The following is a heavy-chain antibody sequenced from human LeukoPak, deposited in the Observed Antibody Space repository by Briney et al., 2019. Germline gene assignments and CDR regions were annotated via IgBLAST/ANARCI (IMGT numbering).Heavy chain of an antibody. V-gene: IGHV3-33*01. Sequence: GGSLRLSCAASGFTFSSYGMHWVRQAPGKGLEWGAVIWYDGSNKYYADSVKGRFTISRDNSKNTLYLQMNSLRAEDTAVYYCARDRDSSGYDYFDYWGQGTLVTVSS. CDR2: IWYDGSNK. D-gene: IGHD3-22*01. CDR1: GFTFSSYG. J-gene: IGHJ4*02. CDR3: ARDRDSSGYDYFDY.